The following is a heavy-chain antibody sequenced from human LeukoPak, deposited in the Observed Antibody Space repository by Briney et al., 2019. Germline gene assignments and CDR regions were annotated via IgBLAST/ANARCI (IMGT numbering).Heavy chain of an antibody. J-gene: IGHJ2*01. Sequence: GGSLRLSCAASGFTFSSYDIHWVRQVTGKGLEWVSAIGIAGDTYYLDSVKGRFTISRENAKNSLYLQMNSLRVGDTAVYYCARGQLVRAGYFDLWGRGTLSLSPQ. CDR2: IGIAGDT. V-gene: IGHV3-13*01. D-gene: IGHD3-10*01. CDR3: ARGQLVRAGYFDL. CDR1: GFTFSSYD.